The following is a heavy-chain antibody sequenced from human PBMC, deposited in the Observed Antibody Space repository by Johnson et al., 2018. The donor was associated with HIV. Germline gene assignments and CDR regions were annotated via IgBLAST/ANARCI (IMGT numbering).Heavy chain of an antibody. CDR1: GFTFSSYW. CDR2: INSDGITT. CDR3: ARDSRISLIVVVSRGGFDI. Sequence: VQLVESGGGLVQPGGSLRLSCAASGFTFSSYWMHWVRQAPGKGLVWVSRINSDGITTSYADSVKGRFTISRDNAKNTLYLQMNRLRAEDTAVYYCARDSRISLIVVVSRGGFDIWGQGTMVTVSS. J-gene: IGHJ3*02. V-gene: IGHV3-74*01. D-gene: IGHD3-22*01.